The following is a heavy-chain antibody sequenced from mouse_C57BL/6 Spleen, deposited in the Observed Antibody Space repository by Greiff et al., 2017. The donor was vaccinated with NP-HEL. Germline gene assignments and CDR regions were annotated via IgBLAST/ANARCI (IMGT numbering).Heavy chain of an antibody. D-gene: IGHD2-1*01. CDR3: TRSGYGNPFDY. Sequence: QVQLQQSGAELVRPGASVTLSCKASGYTFTDYEMHWVKQTPVHGLEWIGAIDPETGGTAYNQKFKGQAILTADKSSSTAYMELRSLTSEDSAVYYCTRSGYGNPFDYWGQGTTLTVSS. J-gene: IGHJ2*01. V-gene: IGHV1-15*01. CDR2: IDPETGGT. CDR1: GYTFTDYE.